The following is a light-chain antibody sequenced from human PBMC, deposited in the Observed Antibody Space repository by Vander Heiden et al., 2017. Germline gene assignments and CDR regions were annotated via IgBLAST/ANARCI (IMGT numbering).Light chain of an antibody. J-gene: IGKJ1*01. CDR1: QSISSY. V-gene: IGKV1-39*01. CDR2: AAS. Sequence: DLQMTQSPYPLFASVGDRVTITCRGSQSISSYLHWYQQKLGKAPKLPIYAASRLLSRVPSRFSGSRSGTDFTLTISRLQPEAFAGYYCQQRDSTPRTFGQGTKVEIK. CDR3: QQRDSTPRT.